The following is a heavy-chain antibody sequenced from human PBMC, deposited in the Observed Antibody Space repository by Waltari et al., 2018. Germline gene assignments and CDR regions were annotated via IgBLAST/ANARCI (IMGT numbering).Heavy chain of an antibody. CDR1: GESFSGYF. CDR3: ARYGEVPPNYFFDF. Sequence: QVQLHQWGAGLLKPSETLSLTCAVSGESFSGYFWSWIRQPPGKGLEWLGAIHYDVSTNYKPSLKSRLSLSVDTTKKHFSLRLTSVTAADTGMYFCARYGEVPPNYFFDFWGQGIRVTVSS. J-gene: IGHJ4*01. D-gene: IGHD2-21*01. V-gene: IGHV4-34*01. CDR2: IHYDVST.